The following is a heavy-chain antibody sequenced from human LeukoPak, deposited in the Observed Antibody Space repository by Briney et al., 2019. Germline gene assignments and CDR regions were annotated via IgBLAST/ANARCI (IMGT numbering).Heavy chain of an antibody. V-gene: IGHV3-30-3*01. CDR1: GFTFSSYA. J-gene: IGHJ4*02. CDR3: ARDLRRYSSSWYYY. CDR2: ISYDGSNK. D-gene: IGHD6-13*01. Sequence: GGSLRLSCAASGFTFSSYAMHWVRQAPGKGLEWVAVISYDGSNKYYADSVKGRFTISRGNSKNTLYLQMNSLRAEDTAVYYCARDLRRYSSSWYYYWGQGTLVTVSS.